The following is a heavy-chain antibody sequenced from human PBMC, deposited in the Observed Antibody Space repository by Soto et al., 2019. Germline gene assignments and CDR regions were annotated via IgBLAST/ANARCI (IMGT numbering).Heavy chain of an antibody. CDR1: GFTVSSNY. CDR2: IYSGGST. CDR3: GSYGSGSYPYYYYGMDV. V-gene: IGHV3-66*01. Sequence: EVQLVESGGGLVQPGGSLRLSCAASGFTVSSNYMSWVRQAPGKGLEWVSVIYSGGSTYYADSVKGRFTISRDNSKNTLYLQMNSLRAEDTAVYYCGSYGSGSYPYYYYGMDVWGQGTTVTVSS. D-gene: IGHD3-10*01. J-gene: IGHJ6*02.